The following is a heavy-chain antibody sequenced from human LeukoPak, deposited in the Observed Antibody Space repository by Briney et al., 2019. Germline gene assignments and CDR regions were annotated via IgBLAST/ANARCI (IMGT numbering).Heavy chain of an antibody. CDR2: ISGSGRST. D-gene: IGHD3-22*01. CDR1: GFTFSNYA. V-gene: IGHV3-23*01. CDR3: AKDHLSSTYYYDSRGYPLDY. J-gene: IGHJ4*02. Sequence: GGSLRLSCAASGFTFSNYAMSWVRQAPGKGLEWVSAISGSGRSTYYADSVKGRSTVSRDNSKNTLYLQMNTLRAEDTAVYYCAKDHLSSTYYYDSRGYPLDYWGQGTLVTVSS.